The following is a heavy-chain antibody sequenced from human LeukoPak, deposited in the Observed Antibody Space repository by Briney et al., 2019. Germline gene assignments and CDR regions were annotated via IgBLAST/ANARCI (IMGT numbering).Heavy chain of an antibody. D-gene: IGHD4-23*01. J-gene: IGHJ6*02. CDR1: GFTFDDYA. V-gene: IGHV3-9*01. CDR3: ARVDGGGYYGMDV. CDR2: ISWNSGSI. Sequence: GGSLRLSCAASGFTFDDYAMHWVRQAPGKGLEWVSGISWNSGSIGYADSVKGRFIISRDNAKNSLYLQMNSLRVEDTAVYYCARVDGGGYYGMDVWGQGTTVTVSS.